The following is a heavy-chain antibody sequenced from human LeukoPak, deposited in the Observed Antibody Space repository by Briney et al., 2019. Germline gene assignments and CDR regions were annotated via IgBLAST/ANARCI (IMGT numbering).Heavy chain of an antibody. CDR2: FDPEDGET. Sequence: ASVKVSCKVSGYSLTELSMHWVRQAPGKGLEWMGGFDPEDGETIYAQKFQGRVTMTEDTSTDTAYMDLSSLRSEDTAVYYCATGVPYVWGSYRSYWGQGTLVTVSS. J-gene: IGHJ4*02. CDR3: ATGVPYVWGSYRSY. V-gene: IGHV1-24*01. CDR1: GYSLTELS. D-gene: IGHD3-16*02.